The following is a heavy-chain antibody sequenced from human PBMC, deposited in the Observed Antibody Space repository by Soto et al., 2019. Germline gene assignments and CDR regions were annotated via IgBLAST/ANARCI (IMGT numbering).Heavy chain of an antibody. CDR1: GGSISSHY. V-gene: IGHV4-4*07. Sequence: SETLSLTCTVSGGSISSHYWTWIRQPAGKGLEWIGRIYTSGTTNYNPSLTSRVTMSVDTSKNQFSLNLTSVAAADTAVYYCARDRGQLWPLDYWGQGTLVTVSS. D-gene: IGHD5-18*01. CDR2: IYTSGTT. J-gene: IGHJ4*02. CDR3: ARDRGQLWPLDY.